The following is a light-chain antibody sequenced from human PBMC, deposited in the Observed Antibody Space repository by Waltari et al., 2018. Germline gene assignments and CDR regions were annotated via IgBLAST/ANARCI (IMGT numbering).Light chain of an antibody. J-gene: IGKJ4*01. Sequence: DIQIPQSPSSLSASVGNTVTITCRASQGIGNYLNWFQQKPGKAPKLLIYAATTLQSGVPSRFSGSGSGTEFTLTINSLQPEDFATYYCLQHNSYPLTFGGGTKVEIK. V-gene: IGKV1-17*01. CDR1: QGIGNY. CDR3: LQHNSYPLT. CDR2: AAT.